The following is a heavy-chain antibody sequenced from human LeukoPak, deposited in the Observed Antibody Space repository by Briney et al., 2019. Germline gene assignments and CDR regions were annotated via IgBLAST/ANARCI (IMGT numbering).Heavy chain of an antibody. Sequence: GGSLRLSCAISGFIFNTYGMNWVRQTPGKGLEWVSTFSGGDGQTFYADSVKGRFTISRDSSRNTVSLQMNSLRVEDTAVYYYARGIYWSLDYWGQGTLVTVSS. V-gene: IGHV3-23*01. CDR2: FSGGDGQT. CDR1: GFIFNTYG. J-gene: IGHJ4*02. CDR3: ARGIYWSLDY. D-gene: IGHD1-1*01.